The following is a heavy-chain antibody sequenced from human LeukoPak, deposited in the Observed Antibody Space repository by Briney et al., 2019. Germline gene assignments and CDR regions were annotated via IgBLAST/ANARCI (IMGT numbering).Heavy chain of an antibody. V-gene: IGHV3-73*01. D-gene: IGHD3-3*01. CDR1: GFTFSSYA. J-gene: IGHJ4*02. CDR3: TRPFFGVAPTGVDY. CDR2: IRSKPNSYAT. Sequence: PGGSLRLSCAASGFTFSSYAMHWVRQASGKGLEWVGRIRSKPNSYATAYAASVKGRFTISRDESKNTAYLQMNSLKTEDTAVYYCTRPFFGVAPTGVDYWGQGTLVTVSS.